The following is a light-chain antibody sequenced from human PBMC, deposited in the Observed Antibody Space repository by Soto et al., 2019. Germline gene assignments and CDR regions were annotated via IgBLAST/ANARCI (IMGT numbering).Light chain of an antibody. Sequence: EIVLTQSPGTLSLSPGERATLSCRASQSVSNNYLAWYQQKPGQAPRLLIYGASYRATGVPDRFSGSGSVTDFTLTISRLEPEDFAVYYCQQFGLSPLTFGGGTKVDIK. CDR2: GAS. CDR1: QSVSNNY. J-gene: IGKJ4*01. CDR3: QQFGLSPLT. V-gene: IGKV3-20*01.